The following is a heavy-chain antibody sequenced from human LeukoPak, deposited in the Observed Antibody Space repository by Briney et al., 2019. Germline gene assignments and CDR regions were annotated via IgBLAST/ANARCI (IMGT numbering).Heavy chain of an antibody. CDR3: ARGSGDYGDYGYFDY. Sequence: SETLSLTCSVSGDSMNGYYWSWIRQPPGKGLEWIGCIYYSGSTNHNPSLKSRVAISVDTSKNQFSLKLSSVTAADTAVYYCARGSGDYGDYGYFDYWGQGTLVTVSS. V-gene: IGHV4-59*01. J-gene: IGHJ4*02. CDR2: IYYSGST. D-gene: IGHD4-17*01. CDR1: GDSMNGYY.